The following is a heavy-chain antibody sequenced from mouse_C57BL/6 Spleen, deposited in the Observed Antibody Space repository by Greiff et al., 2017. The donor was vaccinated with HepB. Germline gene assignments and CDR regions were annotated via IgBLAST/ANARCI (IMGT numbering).Heavy chain of an antibody. Sequence: EVQLVESGGGLVKPGGSLKLSCAASGFTFSSYAMSWVRQTPEKRLEWVATISDGGSYTYYPDNVKGRFTISRDNAKNNLYLQMSHLKSEDTAMYYCARDKEGYDYEGNWFAYWGQGTLVTVSA. V-gene: IGHV5-4*01. J-gene: IGHJ3*01. D-gene: IGHD2-4*01. CDR3: ARDKEGYDYEGNWFAY. CDR1: GFTFSSYA. CDR2: ISDGGSYT.